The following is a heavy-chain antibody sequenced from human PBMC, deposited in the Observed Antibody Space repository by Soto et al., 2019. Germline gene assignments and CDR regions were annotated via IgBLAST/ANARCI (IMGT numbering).Heavy chain of an antibody. Sequence: SETLSLTCAVYGGSFSGYYWSWIRQPPGKGLGWIGEINHSGSTNYNPSLKSRVTISVDTSKNQFSLKLSSVTAADTAVYYCARGDQGFDYWGQGTLVTVSS. V-gene: IGHV4-34*01. CDR3: ARGDQGFDY. CDR2: INHSGST. CDR1: GGSFSGYY. J-gene: IGHJ4*02.